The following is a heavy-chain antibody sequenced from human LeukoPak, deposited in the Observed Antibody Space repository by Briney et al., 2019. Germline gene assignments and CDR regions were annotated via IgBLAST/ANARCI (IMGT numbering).Heavy chain of an antibody. D-gene: IGHD3-3*01. CDR2: INHSGRT. CDR1: GGSFSGYY. V-gene: IGHV4-34*01. J-gene: IGHJ1*01. Sequence: SETLSLTCAVYGGSFSGYYWSWIRQPPGKGLEWIGEINHSGRTNYSPSLKSRVTISVDTSKNQFSLKLSSVTAADTAVYYCARRNAGYDFWSGYYSVFQHWGQGTLVTVSS. CDR3: ARRNAGYDFWSGYYSVFQH.